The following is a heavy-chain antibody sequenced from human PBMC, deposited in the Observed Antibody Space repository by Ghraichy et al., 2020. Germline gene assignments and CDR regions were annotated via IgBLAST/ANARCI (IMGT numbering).Heavy chain of an antibody. D-gene: IGHD3-22*01. CDR2: ISGSGGST. J-gene: IGHJ4*02. Sequence: GGSLRLSCAASGFTFSSYAMSWVRQAPGKGLEWVSAISGSGGSTYYADSVKGRFTISRDNSKNTLYLQMNSLRAEDTAVYYCATVPITMIATPLDQNDYWGQGTLVTVSS. V-gene: IGHV3-23*01. CDR1: GFTFSSYA. CDR3: ATVPITMIATPLDQNDY.